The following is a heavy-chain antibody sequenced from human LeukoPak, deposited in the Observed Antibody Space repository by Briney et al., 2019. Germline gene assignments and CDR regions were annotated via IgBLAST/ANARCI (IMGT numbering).Heavy chain of an antibody. CDR1: GFSVSTNY. J-gene: IGHJ2*01. CDR3: ARVGDHFHWFLDL. Sequence: GGSLTLSCAAPGFSVSTNYMNWVRQAPGKGLEWVSILYSGSDTYYSDSVKGRFTISRDDSKNILFLHMTSLKAEDTAIYYCARVGDHFHWFLDLWGRGTLVGVSS. D-gene: IGHD2-21*01. V-gene: IGHV3-53*01. CDR2: LYSGSDT.